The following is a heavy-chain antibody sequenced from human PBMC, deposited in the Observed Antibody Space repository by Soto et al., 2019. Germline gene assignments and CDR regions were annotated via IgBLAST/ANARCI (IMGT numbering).Heavy chain of an antibody. D-gene: IGHD4-4*01. CDR1: GYTFSVYH. Sequence: QVHLVQSGAEVKQPGASVKVSCKASGYTFSVYHMHWVRQAPGQGLEWMGWVQPNSGDTNYAQSFEGRVTMTMDTSINTDYLELSRLTSDDTAVYYCAKELQRGMDVWGQGTTVTVS. J-gene: IGHJ6*02. V-gene: IGHV1-2*02. CDR3: AKELQRGMDV. CDR2: VQPNSGDT.